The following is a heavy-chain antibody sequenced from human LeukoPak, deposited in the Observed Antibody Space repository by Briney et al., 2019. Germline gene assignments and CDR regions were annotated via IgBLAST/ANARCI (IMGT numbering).Heavy chain of an antibody. J-gene: IGHJ4*02. D-gene: IGHD4-17*01. V-gene: IGHV3-11*04. CDR3: VRQAVSGDSGIAY. Sequence: GGSLRLSCAASGFTFSNAWMSWVRQAPGKGLEWVSYISSSGSTIYYADSVKGRFTMSRDNAKSMVYLQMDGLRAEDTAVLSCVRQAVSGDSGIAYWGRGVLVTVSS. CDR2: ISSSGSTI. CDR1: GFTFSNAW.